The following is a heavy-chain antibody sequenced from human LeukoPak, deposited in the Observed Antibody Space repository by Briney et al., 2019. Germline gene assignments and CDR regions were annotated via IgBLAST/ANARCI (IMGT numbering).Heavy chain of an antibody. V-gene: IGHV1-18*01. CDR3: ARDMVTFGGFIVHHY. J-gene: IGHJ4*02. D-gene: IGHD3-16*02. CDR1: GYTFSNYG. CDR2: ISAYNGNT. Sequence: GAPVKVSCKASGYTFSNYGISWVRQAPGQGLEWMGWISAYNGNTRFAQKLQGRVTMTTDTSTTTVYMELRSLTSDDTAVYYCARDMVTFGGFIVHHYWGQGTLVTVSS.